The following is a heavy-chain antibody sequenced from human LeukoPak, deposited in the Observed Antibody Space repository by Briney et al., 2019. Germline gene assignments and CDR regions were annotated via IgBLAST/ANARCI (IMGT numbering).Heavy chain of an antibody. CDR2: INQDESEK. J-gene: IGHJ4*02. CDR3: ARGGVLRFLEWLSYFDY. D-gene: IGHD3-3*01. Sequence: GGSLRLSCAASGFTFSYYWMSWVRQAPGKGLEWVANINQDESEKYYVDSVKGRFTISRDNAKSSLYLQMNSLRAEDTAVYYCARGGVLRFLEWLSYFDYWGQGTLVTVSS. CDR1: GFTFSYYW. V-gene: IGHV3-7*01.